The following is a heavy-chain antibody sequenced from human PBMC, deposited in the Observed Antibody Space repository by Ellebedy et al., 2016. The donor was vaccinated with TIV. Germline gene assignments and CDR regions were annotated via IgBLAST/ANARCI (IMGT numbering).Heavy chain of an antibody. CDR1: GYTFTSYH. V-gene: IGHV1-46*01. Sequence: ASVKVSCKASGYTFTSYHMQWVRQAPGQGLEWMGRINPSGGSTDYAQKFQGRVTMTRDTSTSTVYMELSSLRSEDTAVYYCARDQAEGRSSDYWGQGTLVTVSS. D-gene: IGHD6-13*01. J-gene: IGHJ4*02. CDR3: ARDQAEGRSSDY. CDR2: INPSGGST.